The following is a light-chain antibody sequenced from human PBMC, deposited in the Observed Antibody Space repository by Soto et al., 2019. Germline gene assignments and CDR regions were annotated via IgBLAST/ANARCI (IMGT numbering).Light chain of an antibody. V-gene: IGLV1-47*02. Sequence: QSVLTQPPSASGSPGQRVTISCSGSSSNIGTNYVYWYQQLPGTAPKLLIYNFDQRPSGVPDRFSGSKSGTSASLAISGLRSEDEADYYCAAWDDSLGGYVFATGTKLTVL. CDR2: NFD. CDR1: SSNIGTNY. J-gene: IGLJ1*01. CDR3: AAWDDSLGGYV.